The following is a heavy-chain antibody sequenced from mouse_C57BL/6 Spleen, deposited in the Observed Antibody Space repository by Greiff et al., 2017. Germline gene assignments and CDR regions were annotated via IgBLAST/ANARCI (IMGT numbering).Heavy chain of an antibody. Sequence: VQLQQSGAELVKPGASVKMSCKASGYTFTTYPIAWVKQNHGKSLEWIGNFHPYNDDTKYNEKFKGKATLTVEKSSSTVYLALSRLTSDDSAVYYCARGGYGYDVFAYWGQGTLVTVSA. CDR1: GYTFTTYP. J-gene: IGHJ3*01. D-gene: IGHD2-2*01. CDR3: ARGGYGYDVFAY. V-gene: IGHV1-47*01. CDR2: FHPYNDDT.